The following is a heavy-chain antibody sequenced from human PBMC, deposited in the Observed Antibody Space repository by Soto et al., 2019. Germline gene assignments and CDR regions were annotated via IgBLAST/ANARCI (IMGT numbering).Heavy chain of an antibody. CDR1: GGSISSGGYY. V-gene: IGHV4-31*03. D-gene: IGHD6-6*01. CDR3: AWVGISSSDAFDI. J-gene: IGHJ3*02. CDR2: IYHSGNT. Sequence: SETLSLTCSVSGGSISSGGYYWSWIRQLPGKDLEWIGYIYHSGNTYYNSSLKSRLTTSVDTSKNQFSLKLTSVTAADTAVYYCAWVGISSSDAFDIWGQGTMVTVSS.